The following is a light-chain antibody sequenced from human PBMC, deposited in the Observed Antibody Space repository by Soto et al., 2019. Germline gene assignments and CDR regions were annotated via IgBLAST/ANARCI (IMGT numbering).Light chain of an antibody. CDR2: DAS. CDR1: QSISSW. Sequence: DIQMTQSPSTLSASVGDRVTITCRASQSISSWLAWYQQKPGKAPKLLIYDASSLESGVPSRFSGSGSGTEFTLTISSLQPDDFATYYCHSLRWTFGQGTKVEIK. J-gene: IGKJ1*01. V-gene: IGKV1-5*01. CDR3: HSLRWT.